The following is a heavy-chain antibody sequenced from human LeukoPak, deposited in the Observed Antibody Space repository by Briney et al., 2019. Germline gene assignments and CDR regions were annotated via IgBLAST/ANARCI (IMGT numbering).Heavy chain of an antibody. CDR1: EFTFSSYE. Sequence: PGRSLRLSCAASEFTFSSYEMNWVRQAPGKGLEWVSYISSSGSTILYADSVKGRFTISRDNAKNSLFLQMNSLRAGDTAVYYCAREKASTTGTTDYDYWGQGTLVTVSS. J-gene: IGHJ4*02. CDR2: ISSSGSTI. CDR3: AREKASTTGTTDYDY. D-gene: IGHD1-1*01. V-gene: IGHV3-48*03.